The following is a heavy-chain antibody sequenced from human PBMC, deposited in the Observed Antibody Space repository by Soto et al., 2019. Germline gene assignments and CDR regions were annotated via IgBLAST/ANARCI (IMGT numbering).Heavy chain of an antibody. CDR3: AKVALSSSWWGRHNWFDP. V-gene: IGHV3-23*01. CDR1: GFTFSSYA. J-gene: IGHJ5*02. Sequence: QPGGSLRLSCAASGFTFSSYAMSWVRQAPGKGLEWVSAISGSGGSTYYADSVKGRFTISRDNSKNTLYLQMNSLRAEDTAVYYCAKVALSSSWWGRHNWFDPWGQGTLVTVSS. D-gene: IGHD6-13*01. CDR2: ISGSGGST.